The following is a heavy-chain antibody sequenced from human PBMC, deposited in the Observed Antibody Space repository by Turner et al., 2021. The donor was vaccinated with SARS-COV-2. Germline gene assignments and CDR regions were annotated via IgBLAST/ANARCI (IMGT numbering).Heavy chain of an antibody. CDR1: GFSLSSYS. CDR2: ISSTSNYI. D-gene: IGHD1-26*01. J-gene: IGHJ4*02. V-gene: IGHV3-21*01. Sequence: ELQLADSGWGLVKHGVPVSPSCAASGFSLSSYSLNWVRQAPGKGLEWVSSISSTSNYIFYADSVKGRFTISRDNAKNSLYLQMNSLRVEDTAVYYCARGANGNFDYWGQGALVTVSS. CDR3: ARGANGNFDY.